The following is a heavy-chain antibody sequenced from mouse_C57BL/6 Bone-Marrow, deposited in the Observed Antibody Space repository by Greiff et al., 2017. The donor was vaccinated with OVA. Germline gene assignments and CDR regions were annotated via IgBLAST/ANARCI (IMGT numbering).Heavy chain of an antibody. V-gene: IGHV1-19*01. CDR3: ARAPNYDGYYFDY. CDR2: INPYNGGT. CDR1: GYTFTDYY. D-gene: IGHD2-3*01. J-gene: IGHJ2*01. Sequence: EVQLQQSGPVLVKPGASVKMSCKASGYTFTDYYMNWVKQSHGKSLEWIGVINPYNGGTSYNQKFKGKATLTVDKSSSTAYMELNSLTSEDSSVYYCARAPNYDGYYFDYWGQGTTLTVSS.